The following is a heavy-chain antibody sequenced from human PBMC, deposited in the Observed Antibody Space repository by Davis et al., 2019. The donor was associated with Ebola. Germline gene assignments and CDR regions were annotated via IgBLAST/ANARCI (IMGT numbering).Heavy chain of an antibody. V-gene: IGHV1-46*01. Sequence: ASVKVSCKASGYTFTSYYMHWVRQAPGQGLEWMGIINPSGGSTSYAQKFQGRVTMTRDTSTSTVYMELSSLRSEDTAVYYCARDLRLERREVRAFDIWGQGTMVTVSS. J-gene: IGHJ3*02. CDR1: GYTFTSYY. CDR2: INPSGGST. CDR3: ARDLRLERREVRAFDI. D-gene: IGHD1-1*01.